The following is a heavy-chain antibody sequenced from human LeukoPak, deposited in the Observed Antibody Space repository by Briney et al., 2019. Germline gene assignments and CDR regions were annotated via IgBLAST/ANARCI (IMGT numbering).Heavy chain of an antibody. D-gene: IGHD6-19*01. CDR1: GYTFTSYA. CDR3: ARSLIAVAVEPASS. Sequence: VSVKVSCKASGYTFTSYAMNWVRQAPGQGLEWMGWINTNTGNPTYAQGFTGRFVFSLDTSVSTAYLQISSLKAEDTAVYYCARSLIAVAVEPASSWGQGTLVTVSS. V-gene: IGHV7-4-1*02. CDR2: INTNTGNP. J-gene: IGHJ5*02.